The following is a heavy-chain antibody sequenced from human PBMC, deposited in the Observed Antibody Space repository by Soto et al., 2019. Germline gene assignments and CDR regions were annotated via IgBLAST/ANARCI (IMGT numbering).Heavy chain of an antibody. V-gene: IGHV2-26*01. CDR2: IFSNDEK. Sequence: QVTLKESGPVLVKPTETLTLTCTVSGFSLSNARMGVSWIRQPPGKALEWLAHIFSNDEKSYSTSLKSRLTISKDTPKSQVVLTMTNVDPVDTATYYCARILPTARGSFISYYFDYWGQGTLITVSS. J-gene: IGHJ4*02. D-gene: IGHD1-26*01. CDR3: ARILPTARGSFISYYFDY. CDR1: GFSLSNARMG.